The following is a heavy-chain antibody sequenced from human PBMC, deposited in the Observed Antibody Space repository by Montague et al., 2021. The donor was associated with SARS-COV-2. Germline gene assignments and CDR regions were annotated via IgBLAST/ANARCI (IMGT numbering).Heavy chain of an antibody. D-gene: IGHD2-21*01. Sequence: SETLSLTCTVSGGPINPYYWSWVRQPPGKGLEWIAYIENSGRTEYKPSLQSRVAVSIDTSKSHFSLRLSSLTAADTAVYFCARGVYGAYFDYWGQGMLVTVSS. CDR2: IENSGRT. CDR3: ARGVYGAYFDY. J-gene: IGHJ4*02. V-gene: IGHV4-59*01. CDR1: GGPINPYY.